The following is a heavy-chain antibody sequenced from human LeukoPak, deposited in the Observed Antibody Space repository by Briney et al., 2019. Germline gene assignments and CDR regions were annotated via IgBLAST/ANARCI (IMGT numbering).Heavy chain of an antibody. CDR1: GGSISSGSYY. Sequence: PSETLSLTCTVSGGSISSGSYYWSWIRQPAGKGLEWIGRIYSSGSTYYNPSLKSRVTISVDTSKNQFSLKLSSVTAADTAVYYCARQGYCSSTSCYLYYYYYMDVWGKGTTVTISS. J-gene: IGHJ6*03. V-gene: IGHV4-61*02. CDR2: IYSSGST. CDR3: ARQGYCSSTSCYLYYYYYMDV. D-gene: IGHD2-2*01.